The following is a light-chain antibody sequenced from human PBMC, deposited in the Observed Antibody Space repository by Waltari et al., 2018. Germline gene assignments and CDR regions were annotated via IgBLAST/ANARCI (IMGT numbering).Light chain of an antibody. J-gene: IGLJ6*01. CDR3: CAYAGSDTFI. CDR1: SRDIGSYNL. V-gene: IGLV2-23*01. Sequence: QSALTQPASMSGSPGQSITISCTGSSRDIGSYNLVSWFPQHPGQAPKLLIYDSTNRPSGVSGRFSASKSGSTASLTISGLQGEDEADYYCCAYAGSDTFIFGGGTQVTV. CDR2: DST.